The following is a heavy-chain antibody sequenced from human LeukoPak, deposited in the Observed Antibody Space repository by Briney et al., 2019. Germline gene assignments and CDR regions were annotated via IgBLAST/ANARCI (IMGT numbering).Heavy chain of an antibody. V-gene: IGHV4-59*12. Sequence: SETLSLTCTVSGVSISGNYWSWIRQPPGKGLEWIGYIFYTGSTNYNPSLQSQVTILLDTSKNQFSLKLSSVTAADTAVYYCASLYSGSYYALDYWGQGTLVTVSS. CDR1: GVSISGNY. J-gene: IGHJ4*02. CDR3: ASLYSGSYYALDY. D-gene: IGHD1-26*01. CDR2: IFYTGST.